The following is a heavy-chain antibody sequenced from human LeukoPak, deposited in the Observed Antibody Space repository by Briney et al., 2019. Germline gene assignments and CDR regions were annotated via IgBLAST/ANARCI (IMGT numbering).Heavy chain of an antibody. D-gene: IGHD6-13*01. CDR3: ARERRYTNSRYSFDS. V-gene: IGHV3-23*01. Sequence: GGSLRLSCAASGFTFSIYAMSWVRQAPGKGLEWLSGSSGSGGSKSAADSGKGRFTISQDYPKNTPYLQQNNRRAEDTAIYYCARERRYTNSRYSFDSWGQGTLVSVSS. CDR2: SSGSGGSK. J-gene: IGHJ4*02. CDR1: GFTFSIYA.